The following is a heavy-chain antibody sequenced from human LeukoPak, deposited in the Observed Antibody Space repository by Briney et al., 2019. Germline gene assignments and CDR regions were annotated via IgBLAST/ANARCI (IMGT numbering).Heavy chain of an antibody. Sequence: SETLSLTCAVYGGSFSSYYWSWIRQPPGKGLEWIGEINHSGSTNYNPSLKSRVTISVDTSKNQFSLKLSSVTAADTAVYYCARRRWLQPLWDYWGQGTLVTVSS. CDR2: INHSGST. J-gene: IGHJ4*02. CDR1: GGSFSSYY. V-gene: IGHV4-34*01. CDR3: ARRRWLQPLWDY. D-gene: IGHD5-24*01.